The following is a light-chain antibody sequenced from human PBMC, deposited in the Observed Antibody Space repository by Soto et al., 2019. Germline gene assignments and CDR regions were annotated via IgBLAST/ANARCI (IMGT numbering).Light chain of an antibody. CDR1: SGSVSTTYH. V-gene: IGLV8-61*01. CDR3: ALYMGRGISV. J-gene: IGLJ3*02. CDR2: NTN. Sequence: TVVTQEPSLSVSPGGTVTLTCGLSSGSVSTTYHPSWYQQTPGQPPRTLIYNTNTPSSGVPDRFSGSILGNKAALIITGAQADDESDYYCALYMGRGISVFGGGTKLTVL.